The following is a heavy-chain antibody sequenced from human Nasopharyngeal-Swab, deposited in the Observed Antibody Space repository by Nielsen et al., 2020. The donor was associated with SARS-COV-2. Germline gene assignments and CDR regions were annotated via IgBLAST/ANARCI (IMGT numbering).Heavy chain of an antibody. J-gene: IGHJ4*02. D-gene: IGHD3-22*01. V-gene: IGHV3-30-3*01. CDR2: ISYDGSNK. Sequence: WIRQPPGKGLEWVAVISYDGSNKYYADSVKGRFTISRDNSKNTLYLQMNSLRAEDTAVYYCARAHDSSGYYQRRSYFDYWGQGTLVTV. CDR3: ARAHDSSGYYQRRSYFDY.